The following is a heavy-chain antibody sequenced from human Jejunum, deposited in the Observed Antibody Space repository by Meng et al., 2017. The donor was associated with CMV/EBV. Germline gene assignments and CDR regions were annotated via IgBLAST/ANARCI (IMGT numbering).Heavy chain of an antibody. CDR2: VSYSGST. J-gene: IGHJ4*02. CDR1: RGSINYNS. V-gene: IGHV4-59*01. D-gene: IGHD3-10*01. CDR3: ARWSGSESYPSADY. Sequence: SRGSINYNSGSWIRQSARKGLEWIGSVSYSGSTNYNPSLKSRVSISMDTSENQFSLKVTSVTAGDTAVYYCARWSGSESYPSADYWGQGTLVTVSS.